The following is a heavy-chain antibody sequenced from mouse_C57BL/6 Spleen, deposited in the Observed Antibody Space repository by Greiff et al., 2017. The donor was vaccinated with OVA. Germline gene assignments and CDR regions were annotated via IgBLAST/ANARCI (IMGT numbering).Heavy chain of an antibody. Sequence: QVQLQQTGTELVKPGASVNHSCKASGYTFTSYWMHWVKQRPGQGLEWIGNINPSNGGTNYNEKFKSKATLTVDKSSSTAYMQLSSLTSEDSAVYYCARGGLPYYAMDYWGQGTSVTVSS. CDR3: ARGGLPYYAMDY. D-gene: IGHD5-5*01. CDR1: GYTFTSYW. CDR2: INPSNGGT. J-gene: IGHJ4*01. V-gene: IGHV1-53*01.